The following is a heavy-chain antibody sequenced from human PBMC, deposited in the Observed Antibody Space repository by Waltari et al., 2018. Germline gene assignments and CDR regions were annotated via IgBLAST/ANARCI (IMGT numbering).Heavy chain of an antibody. Sequence: QVQLQESGPGLVKPSQTLSLTCTVSGGSISSGGYYWSWIRQHPGKGLEWIGYIYHSGSTDYNPSLKSRVTISVDRSKNQFSLKLSSVTAADTAVYYCARVTVTPYYFDYWGQGTLVTVSS. CDR3: ARVTVTPYYFDY. D-gene: IGHD4-4*01. CDR2: IYHSGST. V-gene: IGHV4-31*03. CDR1: GGSISSGGYY. J-gene: IGHJ4*02.